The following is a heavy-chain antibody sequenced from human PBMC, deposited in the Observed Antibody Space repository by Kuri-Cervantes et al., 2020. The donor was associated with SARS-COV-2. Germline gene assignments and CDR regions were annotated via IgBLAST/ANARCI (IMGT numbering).Heavy chain of an antibody. D-gene: IGHD2-15*01. CDR1: GGSINSYH. J-gene: IGHJ4*02. Sequence: GSLRLSCTVPGGSINSYHWSWIRQPPGKGLEWIGYIYDSAITKYTPSLKSRVTMSVDTSKNQFSLKLTAVTATDTAIYYCARYCSGGNCWGNFDYWGQGTLITVSS. CDR3: ARYCSGGNCWGNFDY. V-gene: IGHV4-59*01. CDR2: IYDSAIT.